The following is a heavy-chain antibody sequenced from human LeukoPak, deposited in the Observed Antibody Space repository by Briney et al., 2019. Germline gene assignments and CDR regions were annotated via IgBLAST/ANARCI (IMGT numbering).Heavy chain of an antibody. CDR2: ITGSGVGT. D-gene: IGHD6-19*01. Sequence: GGSRKPSCVPPESPFTTPPISGAPQPPGRGLGWSSSITGSGVGTFYADSVEGRFTISRDNSKNTLSLQMNSLRAEDTAVYFCAKYNSGSSGWYVDYWGQGTLLTVSS. CDR3: AKYNSGSSGWYVDY. V-gene: IGHV3-23*01. CDR1: ESPFTTPP. J-gene: IGHJ4*02.